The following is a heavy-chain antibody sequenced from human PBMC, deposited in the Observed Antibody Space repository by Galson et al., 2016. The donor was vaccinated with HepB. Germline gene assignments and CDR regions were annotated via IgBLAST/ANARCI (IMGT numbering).Heavy chain of an antibody. CDR2: IGTSSNYI. J-gene: IGHJ3*02. CDR1: GFTFSSYT. CDR3: ARASTPRGKKGFDI. D-gene: IGHD2-2*01. Sequence: SLRLSCAASGFTFSSYTMNWVRQAPGKGLEWVSSIGTSSNYISYADSVKGRFTISRDNAQNSLYLQMNSLRAEDTAVYYCARASTPRGKKGFDIWGQGTMVTVSS. V-gene: IGHV3-21*01.